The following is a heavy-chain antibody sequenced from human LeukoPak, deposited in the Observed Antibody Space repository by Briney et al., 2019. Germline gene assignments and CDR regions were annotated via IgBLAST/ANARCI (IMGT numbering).Heavy chain of an antibody. J-gene: IGHJ2*01. CDR1: GGTFSSYA. CDR3: ASTTITVLPHLDWYFDL. Sequence: SVKVSCKASGGTFSSYAISWVRQAPGQGLEWMGGIIPIFGTANYAQKFQGRVTITADKSTSTAYMELSSLRSEDTAVYYCASTTITVLPHLDWYFDLWGRGTLVTVSS. V-gene: IGHV1-69*06. D-gene: IGHD5-24*01. CDR2: IIPIFGTA.